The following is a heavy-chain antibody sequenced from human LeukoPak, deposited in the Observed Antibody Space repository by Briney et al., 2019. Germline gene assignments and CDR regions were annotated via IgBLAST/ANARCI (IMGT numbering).Heavy chain of an antibody. D-gene: IGHD2-2*01. CDR1: GGSFSGYY. V-gene: IGHV4-34*01. CDR2: INHSGST. J-gene: IGHJ4*02. CDR3: ARGGVWDIVVVPAASDFDY. Sequence: SETLSLTCAVYGGSFSGYYWSWIRQPPGKGLEWIGEINHSGSTNYNPSLKSRVTISVDTSKNQFSPKLSSVTAADTAVYYCARGGVWDIVVVPAASDFDYWGQGTLVTVSS.